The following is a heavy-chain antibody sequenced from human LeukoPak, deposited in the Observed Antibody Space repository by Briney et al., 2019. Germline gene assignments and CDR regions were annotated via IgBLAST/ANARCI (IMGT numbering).Heavy chain of an antibody. CDR1: GYTFTSYG. CDR3: ARDRADSSSWLNWFDP. CDR2: INTNTGNP. D-gene: IGHD6-13*01. Sequence: ASVKVSCKTSGYTFTSYGFSWVRQAPGQGLEWMGWINTNTGNPTYAQGFTGRFVFSLDTSVSTAYLQISSLKAEDTAVYYCARDRADSSSWLNWFDPWGQGTLVTVSS. J-gene: IGHJ5*02. V-gene: IGHV7-4-1*02.